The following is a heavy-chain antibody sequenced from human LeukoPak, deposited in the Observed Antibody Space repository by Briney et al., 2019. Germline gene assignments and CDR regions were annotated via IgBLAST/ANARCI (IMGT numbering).Heavy chain of an antibody. CDR3: AKGKYSSSWTANYYYGMDV. V-gene: IGHV3-30*18. CDR1: GFTFSSYG. J-gene: IGHJ6*02. D-gene: IGHD6-13*01. CDR2: ISYDGSNK. Sequence: GGSLRLSCAASGFTFSSYGMHWVRQAPGKGLEWVAVISYDGSNKYYADSMKGRFTISRDNSKNTLYLQMNSLRAEDTAVYYCAKGKYSSSWTANYYYGMDVWGQGTTVTVSS.